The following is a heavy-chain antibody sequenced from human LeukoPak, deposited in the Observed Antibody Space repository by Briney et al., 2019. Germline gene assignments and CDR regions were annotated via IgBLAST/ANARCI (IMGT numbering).Heavy chain of an antibody. CDR2: ISYDGSNK. D-gene: IGHD6-13*01. CDR3: AKGVLLASAGGLDD. J-gene: IGHJ4*02. Sequence: PGGSLRLSCAASGFTFSSYGMHWVRQAPGKGLEWVAVISYDGSNKYYADSMKGRFTISRDNSKNTLYLQMNSLRAEDTAVHYCAKGVLLASAGGLDDWGQGTLVTVSS. V-gene: IGHV3-30*18. CDR1: GFTFSSYG.